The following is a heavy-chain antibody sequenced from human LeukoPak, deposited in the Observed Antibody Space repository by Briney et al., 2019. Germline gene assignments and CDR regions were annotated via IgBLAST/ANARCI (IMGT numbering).Heavy chain of an antibody. CDR2: IIPIFGTA. Sequence: SVKVSCKASGGTFSSYAISWVRQAPGQGLEWMGGIIPIFGTANYAQKFQGRVTITTDESTSTAYMELSSLRSEDTAVYYCARGRCPTLEFGGYSYGYCPLGYWGQGTLVTVSS. CDR1: GGTFSSYA. V-gene: IGHV1-69*05. J-gene: IGHJ4*02. CDR3: ARGRCPTLEFGGYSYGYCPLGY. D-gene: IGHD5-18*01.